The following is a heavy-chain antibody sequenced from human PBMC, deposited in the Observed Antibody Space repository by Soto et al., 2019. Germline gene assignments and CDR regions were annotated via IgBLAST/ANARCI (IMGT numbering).Heavy chain of an antibody. Sequence: SVKVSCKASGGTFSSYAISWVRQAPGQGLEWMGVIIPIFGTANYAQKFQGRVTITADESTSTAYMELSSLRSEDTAVYYCARFLYSSSSRYYYGMDVWGQGTTVTGS. D-gene: IGHD6-6*01. V-gene: IGHV1-69*13. J-gene: IGHJ6*02. CDR3: ARFLYSSSSRYYYGMDV. CDR2: IIPIFGTA. CDR1: GGTFSSYA.